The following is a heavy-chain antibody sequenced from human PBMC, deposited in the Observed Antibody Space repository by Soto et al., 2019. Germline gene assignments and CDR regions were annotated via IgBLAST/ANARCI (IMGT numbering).Heavy chain of an antibody. CDR3: ARDDPGFGDEAAGYYYGMDG. Sequence: QVQLVESGGGVAQPGRSLRLSCAASRFTFSSYAMHWVRQGPAKGLEWVAVISYDGSNKYYADPAQGRITISRDNSKNTRYPQMNSLRAEDKSVYYCARDDPGFGDEAAGYYYGMDGWGQGATVTVSS. J-gene: IGHJ6*02. V-gene: IGHV3-30-3*01. CDR1: RFTFSSYA. D-gene: IGHD3-10*01. CDR2: ISYDGSNK.